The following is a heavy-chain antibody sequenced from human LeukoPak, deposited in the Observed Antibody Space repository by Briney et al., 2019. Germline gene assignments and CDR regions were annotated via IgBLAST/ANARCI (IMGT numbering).Heavy chain of an antibody. CDR2: IYYSGST. Sequence: SETLSLTCTVSGGSISSYYWSWIRQPPGKGLEWIGYIYYSGSTNYNPSLKSRVTISVDTSKNQFSLKLSSVTAADTAVYYSARAEYYFDYWGQGTLVTVSS. CDR1: GGSISSYY. J-gene: IGHJ4*02. CDR3: ARAEYYFDY. V-gene: IGHV4-59*01.